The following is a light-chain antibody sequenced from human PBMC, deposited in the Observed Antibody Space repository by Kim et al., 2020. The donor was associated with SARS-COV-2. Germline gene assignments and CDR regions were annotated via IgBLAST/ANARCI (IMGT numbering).Light chain of an antibody. CDR2: GAS. V-gene: IGKV3D-15*01. J-gene: IGKJ2*03. CDR1: QSVRST. Sequence: SVAPGESLTLSCGASQSVRSTLARYQQNPGQAPRLLICGASSRTTGIPARFSGGGSGTVFTLPISSLQSEDFAVYYCQQYNNWPYSFGQGTKLEI. CDR3: QQYNNWPYS.